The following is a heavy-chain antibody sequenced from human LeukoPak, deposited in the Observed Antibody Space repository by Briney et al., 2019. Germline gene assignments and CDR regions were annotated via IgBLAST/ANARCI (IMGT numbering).Heavy chain of an antibody. J-gene: IGHJ5*02. D-gene: IGHD1-7*01. CDR2: ISAYNGNT. Sequence: GASVKVSCKASGYTFTSYGISWVRQAPGQGLEWMGWISAYNGNTNYAQKLQGRVTMTTDTSTSTAYMELRSLRSDDTAVYYCARDPLGYNWNYVGWFDPWGQGTLVTVSS. CDR1: GYTFTSYG. V-gene: IGHV1-18*01. CDR3: ARDPLGYNWNYVGWFDP.